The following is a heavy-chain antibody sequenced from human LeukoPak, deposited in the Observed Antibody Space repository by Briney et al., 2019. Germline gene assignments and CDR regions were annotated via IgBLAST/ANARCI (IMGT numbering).Heavy chain of an antibody. CDR3: ARREIYYFDY. Sequence: SETLSLTCTVSGGSISSSSYYWGWIRQPPGKGLEWIGSIYYSGSTYYNPSLKSRVTISVDTSKNQFSLRLSSVTAADTAVYYCARREIYYFDYWGRGTLVTVSS. V-gene: IGHV4-39*07. CDR2: IYYSGST. CDR1: GGSISSSSYY. D-gene: IGHD1-26*01. J-gene: IGHJ4*02.